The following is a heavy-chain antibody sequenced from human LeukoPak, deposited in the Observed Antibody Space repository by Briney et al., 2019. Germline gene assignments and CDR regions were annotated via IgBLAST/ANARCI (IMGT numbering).Heavy chain of an antibody. J-gene: IGHJ4*02. CDR2: IWYDGSNK. CDR1: GFTFSSYG. CDR3: ARRPLGYCSSTSCHFYFDY. Sequence: GGSLRLSCAASGFTFSSYGMHWVRQAPGKGLEWVAVIWYDGSNKYYADSVKGRFTISRDNSKNTLYLQMNSLRAEDTAVYYCARRPLGYCSSTSCHFYFDYWGQGTLVTVSS. D-gene: IGHD2-2*01. V-gene: IGHV3-33*01.